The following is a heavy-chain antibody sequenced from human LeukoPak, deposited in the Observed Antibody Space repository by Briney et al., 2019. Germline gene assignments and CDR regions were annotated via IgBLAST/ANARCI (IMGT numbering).Heavy chain of an antibody. V-gene: IGHV3-66*01. J-gene: IGHJ6*02. CDR1: GFTVSSNY. CDR2: IYSGGST. Sequence: GGSLRLSCAASGFTVSSNYMSWVRQAPGKGLEWVSVIYSGGSTYYADSVKGRFTISRDNSKNTLYLQMNSLRAEDTAVYYCAKGTDPKTHYYYYCGMDVWGQGTTVTVSS. CDR3: AKGTDPKTHYYYYCGMDV.